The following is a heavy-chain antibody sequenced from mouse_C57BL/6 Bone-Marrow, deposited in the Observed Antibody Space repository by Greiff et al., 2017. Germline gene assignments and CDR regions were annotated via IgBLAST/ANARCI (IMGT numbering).Heavy chain of an antibody. D-gene: IGHD1-1*01. CDR3: ARGLLLRPQYYFDY. Sequence: QVQLKQSGPELVKPGASVKISCKASGYAFSSSWMNWVKQRPGKGLEWIGRIYPGDGDTNYNGKFKGKATLTADKSSSTAYMQLSSLTSEDSAVYFCARGLLLRPQYYFDYWGQGTTRTVSS. V-gene: IGHV1-82*01. CDR1: GYAFSSSW. J-gene: IGHJ2*01. CDR2: IYPGDGDT.